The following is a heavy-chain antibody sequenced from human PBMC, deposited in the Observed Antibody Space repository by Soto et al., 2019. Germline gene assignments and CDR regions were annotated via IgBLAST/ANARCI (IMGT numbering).Heavy chain of an antibody. CDR2: INPNSGGT. D-gene: IGHD6-19*01. CDR1: GYTFTGYY. V-gene: IGHV1-2*04. J-gene: IGHJ3*02. Sequence: ASVKVSCKASGYTFTGYYMHWVRQAPGQGLEWMGWINPNSGGTNYAQKFQGWVTMTRDTSISTAYMELSRLRSDDTAVYYCAGQVGSGWYGLAFDIWGQGTMVTVSS. CDR3: AGQVGSGWYGLAFDI.